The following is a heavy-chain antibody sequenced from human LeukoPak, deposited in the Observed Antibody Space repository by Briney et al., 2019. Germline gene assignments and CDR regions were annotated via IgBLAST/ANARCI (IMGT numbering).Heavy chain of an antibody. Sequence: SETLSLTCTVSGGSINSYYWSWIRQPPGKGLEWIGYIYYSGSTNYNPSLKSRVTISVDSSKNQFSLKLSSVTAADTAVYYCARTTEGGYTYDYFYYYYMDVWGKGTTVTISS. CDR1: GGSINSYY. J-gene: IGHJ6*03. V-gene: IGHV4-59*01. D-gene: IGHD5-18*01. CDR2: IYYSGST. CDR3: ARTTEGGYTYDYFYYYYMDV.